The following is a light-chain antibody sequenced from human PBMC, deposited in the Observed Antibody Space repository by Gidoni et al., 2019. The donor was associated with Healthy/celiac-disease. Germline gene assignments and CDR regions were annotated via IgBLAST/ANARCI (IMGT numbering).Light chain of an antibody. CDR3: QQRSNWPYT. CDR2: DAS. CDR1: QSVSSY. J-gene: IGKJ2*01. V-gene: IGKV3-11*01. Sequence: EIVLTQSPATLSLSLGERATLSCRASQSVSSYLAWYQQKPGQAPRLLIYDASNRATGIPARFSGSGSGTDFTLTISSLEPEDFAVYYCQQRSNWPYTFGQGTNLEIK.